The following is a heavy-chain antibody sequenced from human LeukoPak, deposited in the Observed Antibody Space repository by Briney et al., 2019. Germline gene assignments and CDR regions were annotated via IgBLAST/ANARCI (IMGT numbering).Heavy chain of an antibody. CDR3: ARGRRDCSGDCYVAFDI. CDR1: GFTVSSNY. D-gene: IGHD2-21*02. J-gene: IGHJ3*02. Sequence: GGSLRLSCAASGFTVSSNYMSWVRQAPGKGLEWVSVIYSAGSTYYADSVKCRFTISRDNSKNTLFLQMNSLRAEDTAVYYCARGRRDCSGDCYVAFDIWGQGTMVTVSS. V-gene: IGHV3-53*01. CDR2: IYSAGST.